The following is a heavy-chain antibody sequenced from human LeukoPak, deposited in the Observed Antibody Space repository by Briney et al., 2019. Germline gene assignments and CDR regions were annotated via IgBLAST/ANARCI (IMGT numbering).Heavy chain of an antibody. Sequence: GGSLRLSCAASGFTFSSYSMNWVRQAPGKGLEWVSSISSSSSYIYYADSVKGRFTISRDKAKNSLYLQMNSLRAEDTAVYYCARTGGGFLTGSTPPYFDYWGQGTLVTVSS. CDR2: ISSSSSYI. V-gene: IGHV3-21*01. CDR1: GFTFSSYS. CDR3: ARTGGGFLTGSTPPYFDY. D-gene: IGHD7-27*01. J-gene: IGHJ4*02.